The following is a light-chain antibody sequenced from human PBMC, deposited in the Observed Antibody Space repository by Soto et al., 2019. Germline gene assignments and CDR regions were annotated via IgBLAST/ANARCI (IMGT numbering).Light chain of an antibody. Sequence: ERVMTQSPDNLSVSPGERATLSCRSSQSVSRNLAWYQQKPGQAPRLLIYDASTRATGTPARFSGSGSGTKFTLSISSLQSEDFTVYYCQQYNNWPITFGQGTRLEIK. J-gene: IGKJ5*01. V-gene: IGKV3D-15*01. CDR2: DAS. CDR3: QQYNNWPIT. CDR1: QSVSRN.